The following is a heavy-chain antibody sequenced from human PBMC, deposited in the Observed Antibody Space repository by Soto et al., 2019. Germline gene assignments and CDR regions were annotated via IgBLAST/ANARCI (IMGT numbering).Heavy chain of an antibody. CDR1: GGTFSSYA. D-gene: IGHD2-15*01. Sequence: SVKVSCKASGGTFSSYAISWVRQAPGQGLEWMGGIIPIFGTANYAQKFQGRVTITADESTSTAYMELSSPRSEDTAVYYCARYWAISRGGGYYGMDVWGQGTTVT. V-gene: IGHV1-69*13. J-gene: IGHJ6*02. CDR2: IIPIFGTA. CDR3: ARYWAISRGGGYYGMDV.